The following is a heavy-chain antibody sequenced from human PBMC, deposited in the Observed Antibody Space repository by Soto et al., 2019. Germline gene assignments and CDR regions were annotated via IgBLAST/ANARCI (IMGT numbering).Heavy chain of an antibody. CDR2: ISGGGETI. CDR3: ARESPSSQWLPTRYFDY. D-gene: IGHD6-19*01. V-gene: IGHV3-48*02. J-gene: IGHJ4*02. CDR1: RFTFSDYS. Sequence: VQLVESGGDLVQPGGSLRLSCAASRFTFSDYSMNWVRQAPGKGLEWVSYISGGGETIYYADSVRDRFTISRDNAKNSLFLQMNSLREEDTAVYYCARESPSSQWLPTRYFDYWGQGTLVTVSS.